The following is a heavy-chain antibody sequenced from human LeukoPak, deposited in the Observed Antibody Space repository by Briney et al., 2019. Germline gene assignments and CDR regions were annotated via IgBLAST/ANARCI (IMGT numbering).Heavy chain of an antibody. J-gene: IGHJ4*02. CDR1: GFTFNNYA. D-gene: IGHD3-16*02. CDR3: AKGGYYVWGSYPDY. V-gene: IGHV3-23*01. Sequence: GGSLRLSCAASGFTFNNYAMSWVRQAPGKGLEWVSAISGSGGSTYYADSVKGRFTISRDNSKNTLYLQMNSLRAEDTAVYYCAKGGYYVWGSYPDYWGQGTLVTVSS. CDR2: ISGSGGST.